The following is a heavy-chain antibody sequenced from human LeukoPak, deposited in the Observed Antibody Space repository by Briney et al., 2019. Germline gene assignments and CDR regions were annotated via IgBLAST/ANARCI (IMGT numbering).Heavy chain of an antibody. CDR2: ISAYNGNT. V-gene: IGHV1-18*01. CDR3: ARGRGQRLDGYNFDGAFDI. J-gene: IGHJ3*02. D-gene: IGHD5-24*01. Sequence: GASVKVSCKASGYTFTSYGISWVRQAPGQGLEWMGWISAYNGNTNYAQKLQGRVTMTTDTSTSTAYMELRSLRSDDTAVYYCARGRGQRLDGYNFDGAFDIWGQGTMVTVS. CDR1: GYTFTSYG.